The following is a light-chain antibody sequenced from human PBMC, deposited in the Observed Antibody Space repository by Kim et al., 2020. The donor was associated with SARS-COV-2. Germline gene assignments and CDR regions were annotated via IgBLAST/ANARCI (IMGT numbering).Light chain of an antibody. J-gene: IGKJ1*01. CDR2: KAS. CDR1: QSISTW. CDR3: QQYSNLWT. Sequence: SASVGDRVTITCRASQSISTWLAWYQQIPGKGPKILIYKASTLESEVPSRFSGSGSGTEFTLTISSLQPDDSGTYYCQQYSNLWTFGQGTKVDIK. V-gene: IGKV1-5*03.